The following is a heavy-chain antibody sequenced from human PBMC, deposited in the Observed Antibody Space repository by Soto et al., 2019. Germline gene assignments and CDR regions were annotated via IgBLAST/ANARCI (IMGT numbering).Heavy chain of an antibody. V-gene: IGHV1-69*13. J-gene: IGHJ6*02. CDR2: SIPIFGTA. CDR1: GRTFNNYP. Sequence: SVKVSCKASGRTFNNYPITWVRQAPGEGLEWMGGSIPIFGTANYAQNFQGRVTISVDEATSTAYMELSSLKSEDTAVYYCARGPAYSGDDHYYYFDMDVWGQGTTVTVSS. D-gene: IGHD2-21*02. CDR3: ARGPAYSGDDHYYYFDMDV.